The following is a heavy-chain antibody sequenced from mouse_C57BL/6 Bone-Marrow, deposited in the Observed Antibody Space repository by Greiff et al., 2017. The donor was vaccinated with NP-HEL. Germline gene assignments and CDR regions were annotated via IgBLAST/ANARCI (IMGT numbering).Heavy chain of an antibody. D-gene: IGHD4-1*01. CDR1: GYTFTEYT. J-gene: IGHJ3*01. V-gene: IGHV1-62-2*01. Sequence: QVQLQQSGAELVKPGASVKLSCKASGYTFTEYTIHWVKQRSGQGLEWIGWFYPGSGSIKSNEKFKEKATLTADKSSSTVSISLSRLTAEDSAVYFCTRHGLTAWFAYWGQGTLVTVSA. CDR2: FYPGSGSI. CDR3: TRHGLTAWFAY.